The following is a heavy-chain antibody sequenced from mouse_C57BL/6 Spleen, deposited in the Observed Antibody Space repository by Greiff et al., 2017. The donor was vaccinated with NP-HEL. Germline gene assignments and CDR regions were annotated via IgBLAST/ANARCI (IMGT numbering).Heavy chain of an antibody. CDR1: GYAFSSYW. J-gene: IGHJ4*01. D-gene: IGHD1-1*01. Sequence: VQLQQSGAELVKPGASVKISCKASGYAFSSYWMNWVKQRPGKGLEWIGQIYPGDGDTNYNGKFKGKATLTADKSSSTAYMQLSSLTSEDSAVYFCARAPFTTVRYYAMDYWGQGTSVTVSS. CDR2: IYPGDGDT. V-gene: IGHV1-80*01. CDR3: ARAPFTTVRYYAMDY.